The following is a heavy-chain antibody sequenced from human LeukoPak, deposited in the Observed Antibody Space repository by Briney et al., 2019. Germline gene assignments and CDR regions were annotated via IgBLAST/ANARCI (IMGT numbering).Heavy chain of an antibody. V-gene: IGHV1-2*02. Sequence: GAPVKVSCKTSGYTFNLKYIHWVRQAPGQGLEWMGWLNPDSGFTKNAQKFQGRVTLTRDTSIDTAYMELSSLRSDDTAVYYCATDRHTSGWTPFQHWGQGTLVTVSS. CDR1: GYTFNLKY. CDR2: LNPDSGFT. CDR3: ATDRHTSGWTPFQH. J-gene: IGHJ1*01. D-gene: IGHD6-19*01.